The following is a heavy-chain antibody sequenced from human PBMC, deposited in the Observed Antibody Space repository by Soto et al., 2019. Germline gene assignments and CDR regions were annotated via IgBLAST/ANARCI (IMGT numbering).Heavy chain of an antibody. CDR1: GGSISTDSHY. V-gene: IGHV4-39*02. CDR3: ARRTNYGDNSFDY. D-gene: IGHD4-17*01. Sequence: QLQLQESGPGLVKPSDTLSLTCTVSGGSISTDSHYWGWIRQPPGKGLEWIGSGYYAESTYKNTSFHSRVTISVDTSKNLFSLKLNSVTAADSTAYYCARRTNYGDNSFDYWGQGTLVPVSS. J-gene: IGHJ4*02. CDR2: GYYAEST.